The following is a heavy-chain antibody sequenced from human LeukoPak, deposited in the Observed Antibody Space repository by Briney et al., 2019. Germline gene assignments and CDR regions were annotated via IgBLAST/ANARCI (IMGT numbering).Heavy chain of an antibody. CDR2: IYTSGST. D-gene: IGHD2-15*01. J-gene: IGHJ4*02. Sequence: SETLSLTCTVSGGSISSGSYYWSWIRQPAGKGLEWIGRIYTSGSTNYNPSLKSRVTISVDTSKNQFSLKLSSVTAADTAVYYCARVGVYCSGGSCYSKNFDYWGQGTLVTVSS. V-gene: IGHV4-61*02. CDR3: ARVGVYCSGGSCYSKNFDY. CDR1: GGSISSGSYY.